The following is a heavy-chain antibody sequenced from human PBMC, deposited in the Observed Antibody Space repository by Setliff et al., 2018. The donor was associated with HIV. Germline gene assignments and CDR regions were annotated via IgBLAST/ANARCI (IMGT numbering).Heavy chain of an antibody. Sequence: ETLSLTCAVYGGSFSGYYWSWTRQPPGKGLEWIGEINHSGSTNYNPSLKSRVTISVDTSKNQFSLKLSSVTAADTAVYYCARVAGSHYFDYWGQGTLVTVSS. CDR3: ARVAGSHYFDY. V-gene: IGHV4-34*01. J-gene: IGHJ4*02. CDR1: GGSFSGYY. D-gene: IGHD6-19*01. CDR2: INHSGST.